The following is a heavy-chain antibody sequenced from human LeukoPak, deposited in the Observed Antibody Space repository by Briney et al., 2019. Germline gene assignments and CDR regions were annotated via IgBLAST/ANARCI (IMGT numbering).Heavy chain of an antibody. CDR3: ARDFRGTNYYYYMDV. CDR2: IYTSGST. J-gene: IGHJ6*03. D-gene: IGHD3/OR15-3a*01. Sequence: SETLSLTCTVSGGSISSYYWSWIRQPAGKGLEWIGRIYTSGSTNYNPSLKSRVTISVDKSKNQFSLKLSFVTAADTAVYYCARDFRGTNYYYYMDVWGKGTTVTVSS. V-gene: IGHV4-4*07. CDR1: GGSISSYY.